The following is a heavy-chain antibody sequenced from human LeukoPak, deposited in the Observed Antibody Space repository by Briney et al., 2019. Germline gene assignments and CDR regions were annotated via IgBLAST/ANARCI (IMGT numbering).Heavy chain of an antibody. V-gene: IGHV3-21*01. J-gene: IGHJ6*03. Sequence: GGSLRLSCAASEFSVGSNYMTWVRQAPGKGLEWVSSISSSSSYIYYADSVKGRFTISRDNAKNSLYLQMNSLRAEDTAVYYCARAYSGTYGLGYYYMDVWGKGTTVTISS. CDR2: ISSSSSYI. CDR3: ARAYSGTYGLGYYYMDV. D-gene: IGHD1-26*01. CDR1: EFSVGSNY.